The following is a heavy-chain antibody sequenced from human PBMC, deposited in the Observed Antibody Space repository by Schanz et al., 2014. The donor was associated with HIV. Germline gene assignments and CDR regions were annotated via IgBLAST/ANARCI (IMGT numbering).Heavy chain of an antibody. D-gene: IGHD3-10*01. CDR1: RFTFSVYA. CDR3: AREDGWFGDIYYFGLDV. J-gene: IGHJ6*02. Sequence: QVVESGGGLVKPGGSLRLSCAASRFTFSVYAMNWVRQAPGKGLEWVSSIDSSSSYKYYADSVKGRFTISRDNAKNSLYLQMNTLRAEDTAVYYCAREDGWFGDIYYFGLDVWGRGTTVTVSS. CDR2: IDSSSSYK. V-gene: IGHV3-21*01.